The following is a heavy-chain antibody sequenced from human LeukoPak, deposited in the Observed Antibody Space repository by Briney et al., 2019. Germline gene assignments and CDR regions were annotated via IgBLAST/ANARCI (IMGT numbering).Heavy chain of an antibody. Sequence: GGSLRLSCAASGFTFSSYEMNWVRQAPGKGLEWVSSISSSSSYIYYADSVKGRFTISRDNAKNSLYLQMNSLRAEDTAVYYCARLSSGWSTVDYWGQGTLVTVSS. V-gene: IGHV3-21*04. CDR2: ISSSSSYI. J-gene: IGHJ4*02. D-gene: IGHD6-19*01. CDR3: ARLSSGWSTVDY. CDR1: GFTFSSYE.